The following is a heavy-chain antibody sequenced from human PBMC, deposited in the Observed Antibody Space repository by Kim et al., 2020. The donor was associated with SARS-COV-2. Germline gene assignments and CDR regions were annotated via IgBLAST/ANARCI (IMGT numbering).Heavy chain of an antibody. J-gene: IGHJ3*02. D-gene: IGHD6-13*01. Sequence: ASVKVSCKASGYTFTSYDINWVRQATGQGLEWMGWMNPNSGNTGYAQKFQGRVTMTRNTSISTAYMELSSLRSEDTAVYYCARVGVLSSSWQDAFDIWGQGTMVTVSS. CDR2: MNPNSGNT. CDR3: ARVGVLSSSWQDAFDI. CDR1: GYTFTSYD. V-gene: IGHV1-8*01.